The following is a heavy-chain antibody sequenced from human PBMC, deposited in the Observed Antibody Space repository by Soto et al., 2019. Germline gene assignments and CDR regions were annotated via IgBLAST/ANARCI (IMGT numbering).Heavy chain of an antibody. CDR1: GFTFSSYA. CDR2: ISGSGGST. V-gene: IGHV3-23*01. D-gene: IGHD4-17*01. CDR3: APHPDYGDYEGFDY. Sequence: EVQLLESGGGLVQPGGSLRLSCAASGFTFSSYAMSWVRQAPGKGLEWVSAISGSGGSTYYADSVKGRFTISRDNSKNTLYLQMNSLGAEDTAVYYCAPHPDYGDYEGFDYWGQGTLVTVSS. J-gene: IGHJ4*02.